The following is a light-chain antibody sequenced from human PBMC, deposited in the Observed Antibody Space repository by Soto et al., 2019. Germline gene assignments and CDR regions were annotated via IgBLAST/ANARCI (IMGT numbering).Light chain of an antibody. CDR3: SSFARSTTRVV. J-gene: IGLJ1*01. CDR2: YVT. CDR1: SSDVGAYNY. V-gene: IGLV2-14*03. Sequence: QSVLTQPASVSGSPGQSITISCTGTSSDVGAYNYVSWYQQHPGKAPKLIIYYVTNRPSGVSNRFSGSKSGNTASLTISGLQVEDEADYYCSSFARSTTRVVFGPGTKVTVL.